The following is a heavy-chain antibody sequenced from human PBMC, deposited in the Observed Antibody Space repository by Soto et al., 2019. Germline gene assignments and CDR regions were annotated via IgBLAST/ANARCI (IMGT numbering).Heavy chain of an antibody. V-gene: IGHV3-15*07. CDR1: GLIFSDAY. J-gene: IGHJ4*02. Sequence: GGSLRLSCAGSGLIFSDAYMNWVRQPPGKGLEWVGRIKSNSDGGTTGSAAPVKGRFTISRDDSKSTLYLQMNSLETEDTAVYYCTAHQGALGSLALWGQGTLVTVSS. CDR3: TAHQGALGSLAL. D-gene: IGHD6-13*01. CDR2: IKSNSDGGTT.